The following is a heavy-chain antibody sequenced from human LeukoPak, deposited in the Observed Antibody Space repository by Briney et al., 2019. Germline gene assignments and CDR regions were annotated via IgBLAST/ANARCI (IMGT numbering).Heavy chain of an antibody. J-gene: IGHJ4*02. Sequence: ASVKVSCKASGGTFSSYAISWVRQAPGQGLEWMGWISAYNGNTNYAQKLQGRVTMTTDTSTSTAYMELRSLRSDDTAVYYCARDPGYSYGPYYFDYWGQGTLVTVSS. CDR2: ISAYNGNT. V-gene: IGHV1-18*04. CDR3: ARDPGYSYGPYYFDY. D-gene: IGHD5-18*01. CDR1: GGTFSSYA.